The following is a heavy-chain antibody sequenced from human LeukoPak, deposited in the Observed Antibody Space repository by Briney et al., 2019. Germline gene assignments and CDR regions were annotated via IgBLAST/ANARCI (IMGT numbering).Heavy chain of an antibody. J-gene: IGHJ5*02. D-gene: IGHD2-15*01. CDR3: ARDMGVVVVAAGGGWFDP. CDR1: GGSISGSSYY. V-gene: IGHV4-31*03. CDR2: IYYSGST. Sequence: PSETLSLTCTVSGGSISGSSYYWGWIRQPPGKGLEWIGYIYYSGSTYYNPSLKSRVTISVDTSKNQFSLKLSSVTAADTAVYYCARDMGVVVVAAGGGWFDPWGQGTLVTVSS.